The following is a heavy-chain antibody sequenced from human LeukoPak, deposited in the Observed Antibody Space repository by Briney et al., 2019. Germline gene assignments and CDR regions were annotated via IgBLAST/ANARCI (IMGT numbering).Heavy chain of an antibody. V-gene: IGHV1-69*13. Sequence: ASVKVSCKASGGTFSSYAISWVRQAPGQGLEWMGGIIPIFGTANYAQKFQGRVTITADESTSTAYMELNSLRSEDTAVYYCARASSRGYYYDSSGYLFDYWGQGTLVTVSS. D-gene: IGHD3-22*01. CDR3: ARASSRGYYYDSSGYLFDY. J-gene: IGHJ4*02. CDR1: GGTFSSYA. CDR2: IIPIFGTA.